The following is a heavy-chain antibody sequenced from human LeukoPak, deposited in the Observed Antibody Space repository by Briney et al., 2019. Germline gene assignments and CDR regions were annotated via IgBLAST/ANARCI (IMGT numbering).Heavy chain of an antibody. J-gene: IGHJ4*02. D-gene: IGHD3-16*02. CDR2: IYYSGST. CDR1: GGSLSSYY. CDR3: ARGRRKGYVWGSYRLGYFDY. Sequence: PSETLSLTCTVSGGSLSSYYWSWIRQPPGKGLEWIGYIYYSGSTNYNPSLKSRVTISVDTSKNQFSLKLSSVTAADTAVYYCARGRRKGYVWGSYRLGYFDYWGQGTLVTVSS. V-gene: IGHV4-59*12.